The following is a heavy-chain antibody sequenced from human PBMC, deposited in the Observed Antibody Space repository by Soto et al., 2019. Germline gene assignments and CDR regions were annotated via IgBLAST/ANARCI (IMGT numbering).Heavy chain of an antibody. J-gene: IGHJ6*02. CDR2: ISYSGST. D-gene: IGHD5-12*01. CDR3: ARVGIGYSGYEAV. V-gene: IGHV4-59*01. Sequence: PWETLSHSCTVSGGSISTYSWSWIRQPPGKGLEWIGYISYSGSTNYNPSLKSRVTISVDTSKNQFSLKLGSVTAADTAVEYCARVGIGYSGYEAVWGQGATVP. CDR1: GGSISTYS.